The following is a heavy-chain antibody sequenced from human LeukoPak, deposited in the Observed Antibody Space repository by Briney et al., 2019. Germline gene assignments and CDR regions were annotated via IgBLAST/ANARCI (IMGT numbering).Heavy chain of an antibody. J-gene: IGHJ4*02. V-gene: IGHV1-18*01. Sequence: ASVKVSCKASGYTFTSYGISWVRQAPGQGLEWMGWISAYDGNTNYAQKLQGRVTMTTDTSTTTAYMELRSLRSHDTAVYYCATPFYGSGSYYDYWGQGTLVTVSS. CDR1: GYTFTSYG. CDR3: ATPFYGSGSYYDY. CDR2: ISAYDGNT. D-gene: IGHD3-10*01.